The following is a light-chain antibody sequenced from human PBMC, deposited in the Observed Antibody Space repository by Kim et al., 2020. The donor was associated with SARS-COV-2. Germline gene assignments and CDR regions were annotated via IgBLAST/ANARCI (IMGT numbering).Light chain of an antibody. Sequence: SSELTQDPAVSVALGQTVTISCQGDSLRRYYATWYQQKSGQAPVVVFYGKDHRPSGIPDRFSGSSSGNTASLTITGSQAEDEADYFCNSRDSSPNVRLFG. CDR3: NSRDSSPNVRL. J-gene: IGLJ3*02. CDR1: SLRRYY. V-gene: IGLV3-19*01. CDR2: GKD.